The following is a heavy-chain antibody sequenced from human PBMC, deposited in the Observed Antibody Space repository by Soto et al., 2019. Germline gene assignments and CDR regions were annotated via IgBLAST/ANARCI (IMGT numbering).Heavy chain of an antibody. CDR1: GFTFGDYA. J-gene: IGHJ1*01. CDR3: AKGRKSTEKDIAVMLAAASSIQH. D-gene: IGHD2-15*01. CDR2: ISATGATT. Sequence: PGESLRLSCVASGFTFGDYAMTWVRQAPGKGLEWVSVISATGATTYYADSVRGRFTISRDNSKNTLNLQMNDLRVEDTAVIYCAKGRKSTEKDIAVMLAAASSIQHWGQGTLVTVSS. V-gene: IGHV3-23*01.